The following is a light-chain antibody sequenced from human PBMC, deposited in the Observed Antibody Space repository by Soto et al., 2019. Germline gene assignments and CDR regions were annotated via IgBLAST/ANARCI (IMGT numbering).Light chain of an antibody. Sequence: TQSPATLSVSPGERATLSCRASQSVSSSHLAWYQQKPGQAPRLLISGASSRATGIPDRFTGSGSGTEFTLTISSLQSEDFAVYYCQQYNNWPSITFGQGTRLEIK. J-gene: IGKJ5*01. CDR3: QQYNNWPSIT. CDR2: GAS. CDR1: QSVSSSH. V-gene: IGKV3D-15*01.